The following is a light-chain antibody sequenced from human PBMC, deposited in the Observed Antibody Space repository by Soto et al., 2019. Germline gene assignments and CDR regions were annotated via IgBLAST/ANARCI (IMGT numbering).Light chain of an antibody. J-gene: IGKJ1*01. Sequence: IGMTQYIGTLSVSAVGRGTLSCRASQSISDTLAWYQQKPGQAPRLLIYSASRGATGFPARFSGSGSGTDFTLTISSLQSEDFAVYFCQQYNNWPWTFGQGTKVDIK. CDR2: SAS. CDR1: QSISDT. V-gene: IGKV3-15*01. CDR3: QQYNNWPWT.